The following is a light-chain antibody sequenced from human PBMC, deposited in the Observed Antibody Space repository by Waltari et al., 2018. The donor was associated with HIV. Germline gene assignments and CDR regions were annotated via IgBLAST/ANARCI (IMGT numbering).Light chain of an antibody. CDR3: SSYTSSSTLEV. J-gene: IGLJ3*02. CDR1: SSDVGGYNY. CDR2: GVS. V-gene: IGLV2-14*03. Sequence: QSALTQPASVSGSPGQSITISCTGTSSDVGGYNYVSWYQQHPGKAPKLMIYGVSNRPYGVSNRFSGSKSGNTTSLTISGLQAEDEADYYCSSYTSSSTLEVFGGGTKLTVL.